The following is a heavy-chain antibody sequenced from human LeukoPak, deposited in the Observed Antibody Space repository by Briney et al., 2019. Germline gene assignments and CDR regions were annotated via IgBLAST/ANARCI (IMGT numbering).Heavy chain of an antibody. CDR1: GFTFSSYA. Sequence: PGGSLRLSCAASGFTFSSYALHWVRQAPGKGLEWVAVISYDGSNKYYADSVKGRFTISRDNSKNTLYLQMSSLRAEDTAVYYCARGNGGYDSTVVYWGQGTLVTVSS. V-gene: IGHV3-30-3*01. CDR3: ARGNGGYDSTVVY. J-gene: IGHJ4*02. CDR2: ISYDGSNK. D-gene: IGHD5-12*01.